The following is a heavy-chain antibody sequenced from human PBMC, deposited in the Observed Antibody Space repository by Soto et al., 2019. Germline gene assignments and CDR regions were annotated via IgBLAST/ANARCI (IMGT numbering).Heavy chain of an antibody. D-gene: IGHD6-13*01. CDR2: ISYDGSNK. CDR1: GFTFSSYG. J-gene: IGHJ3*02. V-gene: IGHV3-30*03. Sequence: GGALRLSCVASGFTFSSYGMHWVRQAPGKGLEWVAVISYDGSNKYYADSVKGRFTISRDNSKNTLYLQMNSLRAEDTAVYYCAPRGGIAAAGTTGRDAFDIWGQGTMVTVSS. CDR3: APRGGIAAAGTTGRDAFDI.